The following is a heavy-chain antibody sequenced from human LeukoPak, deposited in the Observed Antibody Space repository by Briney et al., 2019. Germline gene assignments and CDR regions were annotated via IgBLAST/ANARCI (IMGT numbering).Heavy chain of an antibody. Sequence: PSETLSLTCTVSGDPISSYYCSWIRQPPGKGLEWIGYIYYSGSTSYNPSLKSRVTISVDTSKNQFSLKLSSVTAADTAVYYCARGDILTGSFQHWGQGTLVTVSS. J-gene: IGHJ1*01. V-gene: IGHV4-59*01. CDR3: ARGDILTGSFQH. CDR1: GDPISSYY. CDR2: IYYSGST. D-gene: IGHD3-9*01.